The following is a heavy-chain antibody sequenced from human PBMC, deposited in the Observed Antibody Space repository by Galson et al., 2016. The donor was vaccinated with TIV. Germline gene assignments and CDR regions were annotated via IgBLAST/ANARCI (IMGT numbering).Heavy chain of an antibody. V-gene: IGHV1-18*01. J-gene: IGHJ4*02. CDR3: ARDPPTIVVVPAGGFDY. CDR2: ISAKNGNT. D-gene: IGHD2-2*01. CDR1: GYTFPSYG. Sequence: SVKVSCKASGYTFPSYGISWVRQAPGQGLEWMGSISAKNGNTNYAQKFQGRVTMTTDTSTSIAYMELRSLRSDDTAVYYCARDPPTIVVVPAGGFDYWGQGTLVTVSS.